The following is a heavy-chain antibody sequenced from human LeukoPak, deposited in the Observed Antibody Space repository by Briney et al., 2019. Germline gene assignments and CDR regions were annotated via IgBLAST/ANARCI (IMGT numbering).Heavy chain of an antibody. CDR1: GFTFADAW. Sequence: GGSLRLSCAASGFTFADAWMSWVRQTPGKGLEWVATMDGGGSATYYVDSVKGRFTITRDNAKNSLLLQMNSLRAEDTALYYCANEEWYRFDYWGQGTLVTVPS. CDR2: MDGGGSAT. J-gene: IGHJ4*02. CDR3: ANEEWYRFDY. D-gene: IGHD2-8*01. V-gene: IGHV3-7*03.